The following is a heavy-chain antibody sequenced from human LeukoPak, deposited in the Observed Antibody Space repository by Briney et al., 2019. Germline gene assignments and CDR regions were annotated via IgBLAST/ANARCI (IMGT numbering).Heavy chain of an antibody. J-gene: IGHJ6*02. CDR3: ARDRLQRIYYYYYGMDV. Sequence: ASVKVSCKASGYTFTGYYMHWVRQAPGQGLEWMGWISPNSGGTNYAQKFQGRVTMTRDTSISTAYMELSRLRSDDTAVYYCARDRLQRIYYYYYGMDVWGQGTTVTVSS. D-gene: IGHD5-18*01. CDR1: GYTFTGYY. V-gene: IGHV1-2*02. CDR2: ISPNSGGT.